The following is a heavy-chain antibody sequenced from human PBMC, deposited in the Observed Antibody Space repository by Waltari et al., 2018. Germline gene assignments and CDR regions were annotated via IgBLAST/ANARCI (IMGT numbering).Heavy chain of an antibody. CDR2: IIPLVGTA. D-gene: IGHD3-10*01. CDR1: GGTFSSYA. Sequence: QVQLVQSGAEVKKPGSSVKVSCKASGGTFSSYAISWVRQAPGQGLEWMGGIIPLVGTANYAQKFQGRVTITADESTSTAYMELSSLRSEDTAVYYCARGKRIYGSGSYSNYYYYYGMDVWGQGTTVTVSS. CDR3: ARGKRIYGSGSYSNYYYYYGMDV. J-gene: IGHJ6*02. V-gene: IGHV1-69*13.